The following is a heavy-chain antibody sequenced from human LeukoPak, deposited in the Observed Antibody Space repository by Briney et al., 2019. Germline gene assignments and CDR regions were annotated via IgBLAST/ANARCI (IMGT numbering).Heavy chain of an antibody. J-gene: IGHJ5*02. V-gene: IGHV4-39*01. CDR1: GGSISSSDYY. CDR3: ARHLRLGSGWFNWFDP. CDR2: IYYSGST. Sequence: SETLSLTCTVSGGSISSSDYYWGWIRQPPGKGLEWIESIYYSGSTYYNPSLKSRVTISVDTSKNHFSLKLSSVTAADTAVYYCARHLRLGSGWFNWFDPWGQGTLVTVSS. D-gene: IGHD6-19*01.